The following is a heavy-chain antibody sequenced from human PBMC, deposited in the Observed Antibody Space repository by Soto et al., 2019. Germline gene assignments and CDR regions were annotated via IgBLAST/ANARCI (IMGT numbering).Heavy chain of an antibody. D-gene: IGHD2-15*01. CDR2: ISGSGGST. Sequence: GGSLRLSCAASGFTFSSYAMSWVRQAPGKGLEWVSAISGSGGSTYYADSVKGRFTISRDNSKNTLYLQMNSLRAEDTAVYYCAKRDIVVVVAPAEYFQHWGQGTLVTVSS. CDR3: AKRDIVVVVAPAEYFQH. J-gene: IGHJ1*01. V-gene: IGHV3-23*01. CDR1: GFTFSSYA.